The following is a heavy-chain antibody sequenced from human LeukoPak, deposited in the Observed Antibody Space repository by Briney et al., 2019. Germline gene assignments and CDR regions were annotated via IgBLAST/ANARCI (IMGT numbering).Heavy chain of an antibody. V-gene: IGHV3-66*02. CDR2: IYSGGST. CDR3: ARDGEWELLLYYFDY. Sequence: GGSLRLSCAASGFTFSSYWMSWVRQAPGKGLEWVSVIYSGGSTYYADSVKGRFTISRDNSKNTLYLQMNSLRAEDTAVYYCARDGEWELLLYYFDYWGQGTLVTVSS. CDR1: GFTFSSYW. J-gene: IGHJ4*02. D-gene: IGHD1-26*01.